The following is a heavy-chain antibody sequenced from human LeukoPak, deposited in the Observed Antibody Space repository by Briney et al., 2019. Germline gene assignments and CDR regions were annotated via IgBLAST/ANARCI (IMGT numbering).Heavy chain of an antibody. Sequence: SETLSLTCTVSGGSISSYFWNWIRQPPGKGLEWIGYIDYSVSPNYHPSLKSRVTMSLDTSKKQFSLTLKSVTAADTAVYYCAGGSSTSIEAFDIWGQGTMVTVSS. CDR1: GGSISSYF. V-gene: IGHV4-59*01. J-gene: IGHJ3*02. CDR3: AGGSSTSIEAFDI. CDR2: IDYSVSP. D-gene: IGHD2-2*01.